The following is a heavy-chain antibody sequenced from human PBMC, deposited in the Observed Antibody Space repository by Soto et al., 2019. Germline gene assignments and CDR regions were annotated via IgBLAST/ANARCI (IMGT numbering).Heavy chain of an antibody. D-gene: IGHD5-12*01. CDR1: GFAVSNYS. J-gene: IGHJ4*02. Sequence: VQLLESGGDLVHPGGSLRLSCAASGFAVSNYSMNWIRQAPGKGLEWVSSISRSSSHMFYADSVRGRFTISRDNAKNSVYLQMNSLRAEDTAVYYCANHDYGGNRVWGQGTLVTVSS. CDR2: ISRSSSHM. CDR3: ANHDYGGNRV. V-gene: IGHV3-21*01.